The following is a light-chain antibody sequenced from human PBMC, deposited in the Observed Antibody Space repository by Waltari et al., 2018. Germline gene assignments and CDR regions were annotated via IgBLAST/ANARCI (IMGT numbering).Light chain of an antibody. Sequence: HSALTQPASVSGSPGQSITIPCTGTSSDVGGNNYVSWYQQHPGKAPKVIISDVRKRPPGVSNRFSGSKSGNTASLTISGLQAEDEADCYCSSYANRNTLRVFGGGTRLTVL. J-gene: IGLJ3*02. CDR1: SSDVGGNNY. CDR3: SSYANRNTLRV. CDR2: DVR. V-gene: IGLV2-14*03.